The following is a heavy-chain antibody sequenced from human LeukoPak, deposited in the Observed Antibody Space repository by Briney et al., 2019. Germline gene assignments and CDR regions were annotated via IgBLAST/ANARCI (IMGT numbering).Heavy chain of an antibody. CDR3: AEEIGAAVGRGFDY. D-gene: IGHD6-13*01. CDR1: GFTFSNYG. CDR2: ISYDGSDK. Sequence: GGSLRLSCAASGFTFSNYGFHWVRQTPGKGLEWVAVISYDGSDKYYADSVKGRFTIPRDNSRNTMYLQMSSLRPEDTAVYYCAEEIGAAVGRGFDYWGQGTLVTVSS. J-gene: IGHJ4*02. V-gene: IGHV3-30*18.